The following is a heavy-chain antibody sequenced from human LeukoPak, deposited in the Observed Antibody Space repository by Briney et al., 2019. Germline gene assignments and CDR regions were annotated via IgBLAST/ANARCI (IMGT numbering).Heavy chain of an antibody. Sequence: SQTLSLTCAIAGDSVSSNSAAWHWIRQSPSRGLEWLGRTYYRSKWYNDYAVSVKSRITINPDTSKNQFSLQLNSVTPEDTAVYYCARDSKLGTDAFDIWGQGTMVTVSS. J-gene: IGHJ3*02. CDR3: ARDSKLGTDAFDI. CDR2: TYYRSKWYN. CDR1: GDSVSSNSAA. D-gene: IGHD7-27*01. V-gene: IGHV6-1*01.